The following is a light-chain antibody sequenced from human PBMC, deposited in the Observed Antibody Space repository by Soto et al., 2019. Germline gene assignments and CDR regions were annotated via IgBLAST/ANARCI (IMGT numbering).Light chain of an antibody. CDR3: QQYAT. CDR1: QSISSW. Sequence: DIKMTQSPSTLSASVGGRVPITCRASQSISSWLAWYQQKPGKAPKLLIYKASSLESGVPSRFSGSGSGTEFTLTISSLQPEDFATYYCQQYATFGQGTKVDIK. J-gene: IGKJ1*01. V-gene: IGKV1-5*03. CDR2: KAS.